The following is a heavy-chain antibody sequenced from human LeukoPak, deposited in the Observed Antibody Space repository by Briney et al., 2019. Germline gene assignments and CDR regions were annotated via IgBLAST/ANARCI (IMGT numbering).Heavy chain of an antibody. J-gene: IGHJ6*02. CDR3: ARVVSGGSGLYYGMDV. CDR1: VYTFTHSC. CDR2: NSDYNGNT. V-gene: IGHV1-18*01. D-gene: IGHD6-19*01. Sequence: ASVNVSRKSSVYTFTHSCIRWVRPAPAQGGTGMGWNSDYNGNTNYAQKLQRRVTMTTDTSTSTAYMELRSLRSDDTAVYYCARVVSGGSGLYYGMDVWGQGTTVTVSS.